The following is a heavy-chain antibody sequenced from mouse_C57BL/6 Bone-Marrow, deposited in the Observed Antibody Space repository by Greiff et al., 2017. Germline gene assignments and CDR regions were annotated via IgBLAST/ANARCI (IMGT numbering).Heavy chain of an antibody. V-gene: IGHV1-74*01. CDR3: ATNRGIYYYYDGDWYFDV. J-gene: IGHJ1*03. Sequence: VQLQQSGAELVKPGASVKVSCKASGYTFTSYWMHWVKQRPGQGLEWLGRIHPSDSDTNYNQKFKGKATLTVDKSSSTAYMQLSSLTSEDSAVYYCATNRGIYYYYDGDWYFDVWGTWTTVTVSS. D-gene: IGHD2-4*01. CDR2: IHPSDSDT. CDR1: GYTFTSYW.